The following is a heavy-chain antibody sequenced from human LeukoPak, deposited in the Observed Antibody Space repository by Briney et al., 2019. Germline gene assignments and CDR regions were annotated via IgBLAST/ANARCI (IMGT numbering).Heavy chain of an antibody. V-gene: IGHV3-21*06. D-gene: IGHD1-26*01. CDR3: AKDSGGGYSGLDF. Sequence: GGSLRLSCAASGFSFSDYTMNWVRQAPGKGLEWVSSISSGSTHIYYADSVKGRFTISRDNAKNSLYLQMNSLKTEDTAVYYCAKDSGGGYSGLDFWGQGALVTVSS. CDR1: GFSFSDYT. CDR2: ISSGSTHI. J-gene: IGHJ4*02.